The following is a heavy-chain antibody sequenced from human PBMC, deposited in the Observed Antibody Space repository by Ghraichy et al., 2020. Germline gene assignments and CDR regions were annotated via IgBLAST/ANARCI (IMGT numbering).Heavy chain of an antibody. D-gene: IGHD6-19*01. CDR1: GFTFSSYA. Sequence: GGSLRLSCAASGFTFSSYAMSWVRQAPGKGLEWVSAISGSGGSTYYADSVKGRFTISRDNSKNTLYLQMNSLRAEDTAVYYCAKGTRQEQWHEHDYWGQGTLVTVSS. CDR2: ISGSGGST. CDR3: AKGTRQEQWHEHDY. J-gene: IGHJ4*02. V-gene: IGHV3-23*01.